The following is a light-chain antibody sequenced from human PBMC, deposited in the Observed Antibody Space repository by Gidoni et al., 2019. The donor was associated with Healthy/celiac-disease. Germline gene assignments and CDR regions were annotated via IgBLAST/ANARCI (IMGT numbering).Light chain of an antibody. CDR3: QAWDSSTDVV. V-gene: IGLV3-1*01. Sequence: SYELTHPPSVSVSPGQTASITCSGDKLGDKYACWYQQKPGQSPVLVIYQDSKRPSGIPERFSGSNSGNTATLTISGTQAMDEADYYCQAWDSSTDVVFGGGTKLTVL. J-gene: IGLJ2*01. CDR1: KLGDKY. CDR2: QDS.